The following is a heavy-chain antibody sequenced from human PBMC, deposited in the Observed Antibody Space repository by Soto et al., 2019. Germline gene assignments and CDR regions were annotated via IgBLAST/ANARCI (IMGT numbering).Heavy chain of an antibody. J-gene: IGHJ6*02. V-gene: IGHV1-69*01. D-gene: IGHD3-16*01. CDR1: GGSITGYY. CDR3: ARGDYDYALDV. Sequence: TCTVSGGSITGYYWSWVRQAPGQGLEWMGGIIPIFGTANYAQKFQGRVTITADESTSTAYMELSSLRSEDTAVYYCARGDYDYALDVWGQGTTVTVSS. CDR2: IIPIFGTA.